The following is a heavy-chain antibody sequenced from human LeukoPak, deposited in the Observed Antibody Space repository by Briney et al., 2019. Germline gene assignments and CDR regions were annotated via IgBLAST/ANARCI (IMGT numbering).Heavy chain of an antibody. CDR3: AKSEILYKGAFDI. V-gene: IGHV3-23*01. D-gene: IGHD1-26*01. J-gene: IGHJ3*02. CDR1: GFTFSTYG. CDR2: ISGSGGST. Sequence: TGGTLRLSCAASGFTFSTYGMSWVRQAPGKGLEWVSAISGSGGSTYYADSVKGRFTISRDNSKNTLYLQMNSLRAEDTAVYYCAKSEILYKGAFDIWGQGTMVTVSS.